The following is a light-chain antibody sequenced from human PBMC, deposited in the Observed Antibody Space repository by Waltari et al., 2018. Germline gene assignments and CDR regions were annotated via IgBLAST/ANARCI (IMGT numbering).Light chain of an antibody. CDR3: QAWDSTSAHWV. CDR1: TLGAQS. Sequence: SYELTQPPSVSVSPGPTASITCSAYTLGAQSASWYQKKPGRSPVLVIHQDSKRPSGIPERFFGSNSGNTATLTISGTQAMDEADYFCQAWDSTSAHWVFGGGTKLTVL. CDR2: QDS. J-gene: IGLJ3*02. V-gene: IGLV3-1*01.